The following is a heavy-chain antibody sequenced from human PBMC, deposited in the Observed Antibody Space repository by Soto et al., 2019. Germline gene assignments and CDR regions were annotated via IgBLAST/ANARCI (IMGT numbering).Heavy chain of an antibody. V-gene: IGHV4-38-2*01. D-gene: IGHD5-12*01. CDR2: IYHSGST. CDR1: GYSISSGYY. CDR3: ASSFSSRYSADY. Sequence: SETLSLTCAVSGYSISSGYYWGWIRQPPGKGLEWIGSIYHSGSTYYNPSLKSRVTISVDTSKNQFSLKLSSVTAADTAVYYFASSFSSRYSADYWGQGTLVTVSS. J-gene: IGHJ4*02.